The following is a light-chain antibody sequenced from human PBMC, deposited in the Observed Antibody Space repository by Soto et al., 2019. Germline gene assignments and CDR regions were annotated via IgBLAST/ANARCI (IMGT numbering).Light chain of an antibody. CDR3: MQALQTSIT. Sequence: DIVMTQSPLSLPVTPGEPASISRRSSQSLLHSNGYNYLDWYLQKQGQSPQILIYLGSNRYSGVPDRFSGSGSGTDFTLQISRVEAEDVWVYYCMQALQTSITFGQGTRLEIK. J-gene: IGKJ5*01. CDR2: LGS. V-gene: IGKV2-28*01. CDR1: QSLLHSNGYNY.